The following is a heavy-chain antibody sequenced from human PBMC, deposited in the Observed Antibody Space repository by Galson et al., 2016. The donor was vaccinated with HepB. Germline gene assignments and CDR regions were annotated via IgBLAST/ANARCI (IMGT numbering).Heavy chain of an antibody. CDR2: IYRGGFT. J-gene: IGHJ6*02. CDR3: AREAIIEVAGKPDYHGMDV. Sequence: SLRLSCAASGFTVSGSYMTWVRQAPGKGLEWVSVIYRGGFTYYADSVKGRFTISRDNSKNTVYLQVNSLRADDTGVYYCAREAIIEVAGKPDYHGMDVWGQGTTVTVSS. CDR1: GFTVSGSY. D-gene: IGHD6-19*01. V-gene: IGHV3-53*01.